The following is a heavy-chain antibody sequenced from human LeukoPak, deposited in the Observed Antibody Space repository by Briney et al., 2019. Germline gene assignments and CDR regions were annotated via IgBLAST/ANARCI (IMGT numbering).Heavy chain of an antibody. J-gene: IGHJ5*02. V-gene: IGHV3-21*01. CDR1: GFTFNTYT. D-gene: IGHD2-15*01. CDR3: ARDYCSGGSCYATGWFDP. CDR2: ITASSTAI. Sequence: GGSLRLSCAASGFTFNTYTMNWVRQAPGKGLEWVSSITASSTAIYSADSVKGRFTISRDNAKNFLYLQMNSLRAEDTAVYYCARDYCSGGSCYATGWFDPWGQGTLVTVSS.